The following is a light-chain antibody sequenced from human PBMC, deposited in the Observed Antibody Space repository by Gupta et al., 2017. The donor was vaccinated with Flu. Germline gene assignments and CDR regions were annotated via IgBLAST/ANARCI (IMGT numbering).Light chain of an antibody. CDR1: QSVSSY. CDR2: AAT. CDR3: QQRSNWPPT. J-gene: IGKJ2*01. V-gene: IGKV3-11*01. Sequence: EIVSTPSPATLSLSPGESATLSCRASQSVSSYLAWYQQKPGQAPRLLIYAATNRATGIPARFSGSGSGTDFTLSISSLEPEDFAVYYCQQRSNWPPTFGQGTKLEIK.